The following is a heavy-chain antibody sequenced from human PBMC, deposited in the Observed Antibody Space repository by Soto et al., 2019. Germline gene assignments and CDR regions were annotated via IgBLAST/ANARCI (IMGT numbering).Heavy chain of an antibody. CDR2: IGADNGDT. CDR3: ARDWKGAEGFDP. D-gene: IGHD1-1*01. J-gene: IGHJ5*02. CDR1: GYTFSTYG. V-gene: IGHV1-18*01. Sequence: QVQLVQSGAEVKKPGASVKVSCKASGYTFSTYGFSCVRQAPGQGLEWMGWIGADNGDTNYAQNFQGRVTMTTDTSTTTSYMELRSLTADDPAVYFCARDWKGAEGFDPWGQGTMVTVAS.